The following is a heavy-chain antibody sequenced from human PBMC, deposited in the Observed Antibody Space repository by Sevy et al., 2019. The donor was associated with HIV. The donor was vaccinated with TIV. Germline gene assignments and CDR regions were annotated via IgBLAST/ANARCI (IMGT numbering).Heavy chain of an antibody. J-gene: IGHJ4*02. CDR2: IKHDGSEK. V-gene: IGHV3-7*01. Sequence: GGSLRLSCAASGFSINNHWMSWVRQAPEKGLEWVANIKHDGSEKYYADSLEGRLAVSRDNAKNSLFLQINSLRVEDTAVYFCARLPTGLQSFNYLLSTYFDSWGQGTLVTVSS. D-gene: IGHD3-9*01. CDR3: ARLPTGLQSFNYLLSTYFDS. CDR1: GFSINNHW.